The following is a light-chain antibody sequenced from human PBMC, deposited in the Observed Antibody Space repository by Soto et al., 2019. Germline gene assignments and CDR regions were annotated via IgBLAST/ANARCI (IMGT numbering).Light chain of an antibody. J-gene: IGLJ2*01. V-gene: IGLV6-57*04. CDR3: QSYDSSNQDVV. CDR1: SGSIASNY. CDR2: EDN. Sequence: NFMLTQPHSVSESPGKTVTISCTRSSGSIASNYVQWYQQRPGSAPTTVIYEDNQRPPGVPDRFSGSIDSSSNSASLTISGLKTEDEADYYCQSYDSSNQDVVFGGGTQVTVL.